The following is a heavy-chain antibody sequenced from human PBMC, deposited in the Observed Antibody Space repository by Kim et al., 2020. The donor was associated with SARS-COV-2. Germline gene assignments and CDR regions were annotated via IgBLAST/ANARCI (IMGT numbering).Heavy chain of an antibody. Sequence: NEYTVPVKSRVTINPDTSKNQFSLQLTPVTPEDTAVYYCARRYPPYGMDVWGQGTTVTVSS. D-gene: IGHD1-26*01. V-gene: IGHV6-1*01. CDR2: N. J-gene: IGHJ6*02. CDR3: ARRYPPYGMDV.